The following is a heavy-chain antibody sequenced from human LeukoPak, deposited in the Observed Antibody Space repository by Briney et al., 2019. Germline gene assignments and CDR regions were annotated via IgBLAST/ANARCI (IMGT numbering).Heavy chain of an antibody. CDR2: INHSGST. J-gene: IGHJ6*03. CDR1: GGSFSGYY. V-gene: IGHV4-34*01. Sequence: SETLSLTCAVYGGSFSGYYWSWIRQPPGKGLEWIGEINHSGSTNYNPSLKSRVTISVDTSKNQFSLKLSSVTAADTAIYYCARDGRDLHYWNQKRRTYYMDVWGKGTPVTVSS. D-gene: IGHD1-1*01. CDR3: ARDGRDLHYWNQKRRTYYMDV.